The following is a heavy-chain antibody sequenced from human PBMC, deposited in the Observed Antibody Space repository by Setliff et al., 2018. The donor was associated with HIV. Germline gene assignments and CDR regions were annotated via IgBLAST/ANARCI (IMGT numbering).Heavy chain of an antibody. Sequence: ASVKVSCKASGYTFTGYSIHWVRQAPGQGLEWMGIINPSGGSASYPQRFQGRVTMTRDTSTSTVYMQLSSLRSEDTAVYYCARDRRSTPPFYFDYWGQGTLVTV. CDR3: ARDRRSTPPFYFDY. CDR1: GYTFTGYS. J-gene: IGHJ4*02. V-gene: IGHV1-46*01. CDR2: INPSGGSA.